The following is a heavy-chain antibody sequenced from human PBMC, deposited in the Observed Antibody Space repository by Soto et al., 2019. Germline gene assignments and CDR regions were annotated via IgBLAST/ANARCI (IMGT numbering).Heavy chain of an antibody. CDR2: ISSGGTNT. J-gene: IGHJ4*02. CDR3: VTGVYEIGGYYYDVFDH. CDR1: GFTFSSYA. D-gene: IGHD3-22*01. Sequence: EVQLLESGGDLIQPGGSLRLSCVASGFTFSSYALSWVRQAPGQGLEWVSGISSGGTNTYYTDSVKGRFTVSRDDFKNTLYLQLDSLRAEDTAIYYCVTGVYEIGGYYYDVFDHWGKGTRVTVS. V-gene: IGHV3-23*01.